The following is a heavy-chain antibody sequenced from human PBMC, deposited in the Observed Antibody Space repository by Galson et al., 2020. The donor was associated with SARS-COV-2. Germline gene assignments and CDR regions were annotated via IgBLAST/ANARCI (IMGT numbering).Heavy chain of an antibody. Sequence: GESLKISCAASGFTFDDYTMHWVRQAPGKGLEWVSLISWDGGSTYYADSVKGRFTISRDNSKNSLYLQMNSLRTEDTALYYCTRSGRQYYYYYYYMDVWGKGTTVTVSS. V-gene: IGHV3-43*01. CDR3: TRSGRQYYYYYYYMDV. CDR2: ISWDGGST. D-gene: IGHD3-3*01. CDR1: GFTFDDYT. J-gene: IGHJ6*03.